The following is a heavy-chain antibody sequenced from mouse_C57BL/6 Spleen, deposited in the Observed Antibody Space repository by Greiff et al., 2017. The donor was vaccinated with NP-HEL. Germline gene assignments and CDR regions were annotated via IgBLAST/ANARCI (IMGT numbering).Heavy chain of an antibody. D-gene: IGHD2-1*01. CDR2: IHPNSCST. V-gene: IGHV1-64*01. CDR3: ARRDGNYQDYLDY. Sequence: QVQLQQPGAELVKPGASVQLSCKASGYTFTSYWMHWVKQRPGQGLEWIGMIHPNSCSTNYNEKFKSKATLTVDKSSSTAYMQLSSLTSEDSAVYYCARRDGNYQDYLDYWGQGTTLTVSS. J-gene: IGHJ2*01. CDR1: GYTFTSYW.